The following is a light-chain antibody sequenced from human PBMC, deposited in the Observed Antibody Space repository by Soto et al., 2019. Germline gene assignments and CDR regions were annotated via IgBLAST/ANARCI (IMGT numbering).Light chain of an antibody. J-gene: IGKJ3*01. V-gene: IGKV3-20*01. CDR1: QSVSSSY. Sequence: EIVLTQSPGTLSLSPGERATLSCRASQSVSSSYLAWYQQKPGQAPRLLIYGASSRATGIPDRFSGSGSETDFTLTISRMEPEDFEVYYCQQYDSAPPTFGPGTK. CDR3: QQYDSAPPT. CDR2: GAS.